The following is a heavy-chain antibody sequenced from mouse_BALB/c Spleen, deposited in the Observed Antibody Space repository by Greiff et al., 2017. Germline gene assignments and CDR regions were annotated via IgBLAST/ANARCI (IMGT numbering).Heavy chain of an antibody. D-gene: IGHD1-1*01. J-gene: IGHJ2*01. CDR1: GYSITSGYY. Sequence: EVQRVELGPGLVKPSQSLSLTCSVTGYSITSGYYWNWIRQFPGNKLEWMGYISYDGSNNYNPSLKNRISITRDTSKNQFFLKLNSVTTEDTATYYCASNYYGSRFDYWGQGTTLTVSS. V-gene: IGHV3-6*02. CDR2: ISYDGSN. CDR3: ASNYYGSRFDY.